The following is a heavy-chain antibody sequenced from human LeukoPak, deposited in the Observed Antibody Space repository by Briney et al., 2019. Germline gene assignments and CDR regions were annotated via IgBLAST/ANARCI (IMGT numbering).Heavy chain of an antibody. Sequence: GGSLRLSCAASGFTFSSYAMHWVRQAPGKGLEWVAVISYDGSNKYYADSVKGRFTISRDNSKNTLYLQMNSLRAEDTAVYYCARGGFDSSWYFAFDIWGQGTMVTVSS. V-gene: IGHV3-30-3*01. CDR3: ARGGFDSSWYFAFDI. CDR2: ISYDGSNK. CDR1: GFTFSSYA. J-gene: IGHJ3*02. D-gene: IGHD6-13*01.